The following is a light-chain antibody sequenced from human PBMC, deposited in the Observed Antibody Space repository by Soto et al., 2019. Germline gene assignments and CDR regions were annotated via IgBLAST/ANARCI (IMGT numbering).Light chain of an antibody. CDR2: AAS. Sequence: DIQMTQSPSSVSVSVGDTVTITCRASQGISNWLAWYQQRPGKAPKLLIHAASRLRRGVPSRFSGRRSGTDFTLTISSLQPEDFATYYCQQSHTFPYTFGQGTRLEIK. CDR3: QQSHTFPYT. CDR1: QGISNW. J-gene: IGKJ2*01. V-gene: IGKV1-12*01.